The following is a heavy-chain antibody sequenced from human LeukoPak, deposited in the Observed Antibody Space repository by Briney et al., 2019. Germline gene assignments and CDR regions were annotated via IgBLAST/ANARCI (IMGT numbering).Heavy chain of an antibody. Sequence: VAVTWYDGSIRYYADSVKGRFSISRDNIKNTVYLQMNSLRAEDTAVYYCARGYYGTGKFDYWGQGTLVTVSS. D-gene: IGHD3-10*01. J-gene: IGHJ4*02. V-gene: IGHV3-33*01. CDR3: ARGYYGTGKFDY. CDR2: TWYDGSIR.